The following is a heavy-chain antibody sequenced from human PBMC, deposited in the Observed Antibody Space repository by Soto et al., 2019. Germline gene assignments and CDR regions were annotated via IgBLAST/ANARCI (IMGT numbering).Heavy chain of an antibody. D-gene: IGHD2-15*01. CDR1: GFTFSSYS. V-gene: IGHV3-21*01. J-gene: IGHJ4*02. CDR3: ARDCSGGSCYSFDY. CDR2: ISRSSSYI. Sequence: PGGSLRLSCAASGFTFSSYSMNWVRQAPGKGLEWVSSISRSSSYIYYADSVKGRFTNSRDNANNSLYLQMNSLRADDRAVDYSARDCSGGSCYSFDYWGQGTLVTVSS.